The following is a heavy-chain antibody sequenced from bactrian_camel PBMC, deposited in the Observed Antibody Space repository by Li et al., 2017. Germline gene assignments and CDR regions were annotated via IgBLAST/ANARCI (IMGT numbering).Heavy chain of an antibody. Sequence: QLVESGGGSVQAGGSLRLSCAASGDMLRTYCMGWFRQPPGKEREGVASIDTDGATKYASAVKGRFTVAKDNAKNALYLEMNSLKPEDTAMYTCATDPQWYALSLLPEGFEHWGQGTQVTVS. D-gene: IGHD1*01. J-gene: IGHJ4*01. CDR3: ATDPQWYALSLLPEGFEH. CDR2: IDTDGAT. CDR1: GDMLRTYC. V-gene: IGHV3S53*01.